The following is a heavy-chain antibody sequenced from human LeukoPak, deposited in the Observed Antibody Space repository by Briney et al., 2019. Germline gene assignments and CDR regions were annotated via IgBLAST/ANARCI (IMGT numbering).Heavy chain of an antibody. V-gene: IGHV4-59*11. CDR3: AREAIYYDSSGYHRRFDY. D-gene: IGHD3-22*01. Sequence: KTSETLSLTCTVSGGSISSLYWTWIRQPPGKGLEWIGYIYYSGSTNYNPSLKSRVTISVDTPKNQFSLRLSSVTAADTAVYYCAREAIYYDSSGYHRRFDYWGQGTLVTVSS. CDR1: GGSISSLY. CDR2: IYYSGST. J-gene: IGHJ4*02.